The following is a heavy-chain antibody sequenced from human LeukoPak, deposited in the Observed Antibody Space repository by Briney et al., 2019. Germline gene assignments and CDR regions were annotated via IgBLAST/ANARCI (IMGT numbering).Heavy chain of an antibody. D-gene: IGHD4-17*01. Sequence: QSGGSLRLSCAASGFTFSSYGMSWVRQAPGKGLEWVSAISGSGGSTYYADSVKGRFTISRDNSKNTLYLQMNSLRAEDTAVYYCAKRVYGDYTNWFDPWGQGTRVAVSP. CDR3: AKRVYGDYTNWFDP. CDR1: GFTFSSYG. CDR2: ISGSGGST. V-gene: IGHV3-23*01. J-gene: IGHJ5*02.